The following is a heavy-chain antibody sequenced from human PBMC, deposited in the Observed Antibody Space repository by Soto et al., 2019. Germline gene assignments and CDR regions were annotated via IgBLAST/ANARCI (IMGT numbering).Heavy chain of an antibody. CDR2: IYYSGST. CDR3: ASLKSDYDFWSGYYTYYFDY. D-gene: IGHD3-3*01. CDR1: GGSISSYY. Sequence: PSETLSLTCTVSGGSISSYYWSWIRQPPGKGLEWIGYIYYSGSTNYNPSLKSRVTISVDTSKNQFSLKLSSVTAADTAVYYCASLKSDYDFWSGYYTYYFDYWGQGTLVTVSS. J-gene: IGHJ4*02. V-gene: IGHV4-59*01.